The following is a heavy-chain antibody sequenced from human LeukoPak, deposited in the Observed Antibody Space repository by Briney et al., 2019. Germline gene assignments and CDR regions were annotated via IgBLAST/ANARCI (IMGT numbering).Heavy chain of an antibody. CDR3: AKNVRGYSGFVRRTYYYYMDV. J-gene: IGHJ6*03. V-gene: IGHV1-2*02. D-gene: IGHD5-12*01. CDR2: INLNSGGT. CDR1: GYTFTGYY. Sequence: ASVKVSCKASGYTFTGYYMHWVRQPPGQGLEWMGWINLNSGGTNYAKKFQGRVTMTRDTSTSTAYMELSRLRSDDTAVYYCAKNVRGYSGFVRRTYYYYMDVWGKGTTVTVSS.